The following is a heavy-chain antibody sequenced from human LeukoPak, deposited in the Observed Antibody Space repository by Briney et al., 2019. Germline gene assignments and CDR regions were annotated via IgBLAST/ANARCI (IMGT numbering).Heavy chain of an antibody. CDR1: GFTFSHYW. D-gene: IGHD2-2*01. Sequence: PGGSLRLSCAASGFTFSHYWMHWVRQVPGKGLVWVSHINNDGSSTTYADSVKGRFTISRDNAKNLLYLQMNSLRAEDTAVYYCAREYCSSTSCSLVDFWGQGALVTVSS. CDR3: AREYCSSTSCSLVDF. CDR2: INNDGSST. V-gene: IGHV3-74*01. J-gene: IGHJ4*02.